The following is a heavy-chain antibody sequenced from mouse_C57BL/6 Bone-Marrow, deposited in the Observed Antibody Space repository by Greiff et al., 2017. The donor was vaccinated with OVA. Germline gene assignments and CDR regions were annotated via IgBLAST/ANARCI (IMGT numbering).Heavy chain of an antibody. D-gene: IGHD4-1*01. V-gene: IGHV2-2*01. Sequence: VQRVESGPGLVQPSQSLSITCTVSGFSLTSYGVHWVRQSPGKGLEWLGVIWSGGSTDYNAAFISRLSISKDNSKSQVFFKMNSLQADDTAIYYCARRANWAPYAMDYWGQGTSVTVSS. J-gene: IGHJ4*01. CDR3: ARRANWAPYAMDY. CDR1: GFSLTSYG. CDR2: IWSGGST.